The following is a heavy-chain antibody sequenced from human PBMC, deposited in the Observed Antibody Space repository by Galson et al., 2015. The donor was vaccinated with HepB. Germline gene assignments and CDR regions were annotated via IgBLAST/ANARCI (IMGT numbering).Heavy chain of an antibody. V-gene: IGHV1-18*04. Sequence: SVKVSCKASGYTFSGYGISWVRQAPGQGLEWMGWISVYNGNTNYAQKLQGRVTMTTDTSTSTAYMELRSLRSDDTAVYYCARDLIFGVPNGESAFAIWGQGTMVTVSS. CDR2: ISVYNGNT. J-gene: IGHJ3*02. CDR1: GYTFSGYG. D-gene: IGHD3-3*01. CDR3: ARDLIFGVPNGESAFAI.